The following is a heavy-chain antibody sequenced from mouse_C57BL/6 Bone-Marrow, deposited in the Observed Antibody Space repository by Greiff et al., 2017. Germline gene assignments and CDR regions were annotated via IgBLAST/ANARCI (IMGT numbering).Heavy chain of an antibody. CDR2: ISYDGSN. CDR3: AREGAYYSNYDY. D-gene: IGHD2-5*01. Sequence: EVQLVESGPGLVKPSQSLSLTCSVTGYSITSGYYWNWIRQFPGNKLEWMGYISYDGSNNYNPSLKNRISITRDTSKNQFFLKLNSVTNEDTATYYCAREGAYYSNYDYWGQGTTLTVSS. V-gene: IGHV3-6*01. J-gene: IGHJ2*01. CDR1: GYSITSGYY.